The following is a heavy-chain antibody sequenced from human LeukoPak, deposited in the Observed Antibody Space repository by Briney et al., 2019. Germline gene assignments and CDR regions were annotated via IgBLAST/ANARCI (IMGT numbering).Heavy chain of an antibody. CDR2: IYSGGST. V-gene: IGHV3-66*01. Sequence: GSLRLSCAASGFTVSSNYMSWVRKAPGTGLEWVSVIYSGGSTYYADSVKGRFTISRDNSKNTLYLQMNSLRAVYTAVYYCARGWHDSSGSTDFDYWGQGTLVTVSS. CDR1: GFTVSSNY. CDR3: ARGWHDSSGSTDFDY. J-gene: IGHJ4*02. D-gene: IGHD3-22*01.